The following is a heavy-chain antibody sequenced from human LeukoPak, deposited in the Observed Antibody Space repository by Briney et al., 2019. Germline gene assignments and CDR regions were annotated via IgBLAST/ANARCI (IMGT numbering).Heavy chain of an antibody. CDR2: TYYRSKWYN. CDR3: ARDGFLEWLLFNGDWFDP. D-gene: IGHD3-3*01. J-gene: IGHJ5*02. Sequence: SQTLSLTCAISGDSVSSNSAAWNWIRQSPSRGLEWLGRTYYRSKWYNDYAVSVKSRITINPDTSKNQFPLQLNSVTPEDTAVYYCARDGFLEWLLFNGDWFDPWGQGTLVTVSS. CDR1: GDSVSSNSAA. V-gene: IGHV6-1*01.